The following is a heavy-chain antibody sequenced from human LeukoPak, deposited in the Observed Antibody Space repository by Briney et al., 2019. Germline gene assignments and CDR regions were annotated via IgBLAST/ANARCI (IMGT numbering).Heavy chain of an antibody. CDR1: GGSISSYY. Sequence: SETLSLTCTVSGGSISSYYWSWIRQPAGKGLEWIGRIYTSGSTNYNPSLKSRVTMSVDTSKNQFSLKLSSVTAADTAVYYCARGDYSSPTPYYFDYWGQGTLVTVSS. V-gene: IGHV4-4*07. CDR3: ARGDYSSPTPYYFDY. D-gene: IGHD6-19*01. J-gene: IGHJ4*02. CDR2: IYTSGST.